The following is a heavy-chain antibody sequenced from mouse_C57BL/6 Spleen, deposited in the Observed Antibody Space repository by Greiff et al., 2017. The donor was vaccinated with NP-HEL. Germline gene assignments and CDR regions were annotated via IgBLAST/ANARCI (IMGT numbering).Heavy chain of an antibody. Sequence: VQLQESGAELVKPGASVKLSCKASGYTFTSYWMHWVKQRPGQGLEWIGMIHPNSGSTNYNEKFKSKATLTVDKSSSTAYMQLSSLTSEDSAVYYCARTGTRNYFDYWGQGTTLTVSS. D-gene: IGHD4-1*01. CDR2: IHPNSGST. CDR1: GYTFTSYW. J-gene: IGHJ2*01. V-gene: IGHV1-64*01. CDR3: ARTGTRNYFDY.